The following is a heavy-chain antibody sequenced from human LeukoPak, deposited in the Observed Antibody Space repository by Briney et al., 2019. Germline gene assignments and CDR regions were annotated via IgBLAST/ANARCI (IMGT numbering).Heavy chain of an antibody. Sequence: SETLSLTCTVSGGSISSYYWSWIRQPAGKVLEWIGRIYTSGSTNYNPSLKSRVTMSVDTSKDQFSLKLSSVTAADTAVYYCARDGRDGYNTRAPPYGMDVWGQGTTVTVSS. D-gene: IGHD5-24*01. CDR2: IYTSGST. J-gene: IGHJ6*02. CDR3: ARDGRDGYNTRAPPYGMDV. CDR1: GGSISSYY. V-gene: IGHV4-4*07.